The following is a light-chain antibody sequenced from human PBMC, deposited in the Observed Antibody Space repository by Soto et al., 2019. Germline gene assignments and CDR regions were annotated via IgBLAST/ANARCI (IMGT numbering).Light chain of an antibody. V-gene: IGKV3-20*01. CDR1: QSVSSCY. CDR2: GAS. Sequence: EIVLTQSPGTLSLSPGERATLSCRASQSVSSCYLACYQQKAGQPPRLLIYGASSRATGIPERFSGSGSGTEFTLTISRLEPEDFAAYYCQQYGSSPPYTFGQGTKLEIK. J-gene: IGKJ2*01. CDR3: QQYGSSPPYT.